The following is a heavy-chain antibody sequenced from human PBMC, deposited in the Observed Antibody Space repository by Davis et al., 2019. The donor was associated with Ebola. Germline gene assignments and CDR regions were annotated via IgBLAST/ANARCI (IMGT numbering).Heavy chain of an antibody. D-gene: IGHD3-3*01. V-gene: IGHV3-11*04. J-gene: IGHJ6*02. CDR3: ARDQKYYDFWSGYYIAYYGMDV. CDR2: ISSSGSTI. Sequence: GESLKISCAASGFTFSDYYMSWIRQAPGKGLEWVSYISSSGSTIYYADSVKGRFTISRDNAKNSLYLQMNSLRAEDTAVYYCARDQKYYDFWSGYYIAYYGMDVWGQGTTVTVSS. CDR1: GFTFSDYY.